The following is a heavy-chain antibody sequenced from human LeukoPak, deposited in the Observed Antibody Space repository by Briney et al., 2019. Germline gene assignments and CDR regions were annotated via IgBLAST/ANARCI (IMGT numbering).Heavy chain of an antibody. D-gene: IGHD1-26*01. CDR2: IYYSGST. CDR3: ARSGGNYLQGFDY. V-gene: IGHV4-59*01. J-gene: IGHJ4*02. Sequence: PSETLSLTCTVSGGSINNYYWSWIRQPPGKGLEWIGYIYYSGSTNYNPSLKSRVTISVNTSKNQFSLKLSSVTAADTAVYYCARSGGNYLQGFDYWGQGTLVTVSS. CDR1: GGSINNYY.